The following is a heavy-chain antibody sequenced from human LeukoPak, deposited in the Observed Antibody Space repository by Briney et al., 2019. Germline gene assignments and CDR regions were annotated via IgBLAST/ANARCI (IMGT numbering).Heavy chain of an antibody. D-gene: IGHD3-16*01. J-gene: IGHJ4*02. V-gene: IGHV4-4*02. CDR3: ARIPSYSSFVLYYFDY. CDR2: IYHSGST. Sequence: SGTLSLTCAVSGGSISSSNWWSWVRQPPGKGLEWIGEIYHSGSTNYNPSLKSRVTISVDTSKNQFSLKLSSVTAADTAVYYCARIPSYSSFVLYYFDYWGQGTLVTVSS. CDR1: GGSISSSNW.